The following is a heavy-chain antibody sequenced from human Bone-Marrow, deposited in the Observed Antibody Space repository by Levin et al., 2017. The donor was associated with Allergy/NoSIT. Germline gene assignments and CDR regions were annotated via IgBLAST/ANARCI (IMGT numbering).Heavy chain of an antibody. CDR2: IYWDDDK. J-gene: IGHJ4*02. CDR1: GFSLTTRPVG. V-gene: IGHV2-5*02. CDR3: AHRRDYNGQWNEGYFDY. Sequence: QTLSLTCTFSGFSLTTRPVGVGWIRQPPGKALEWLAVIYWDDDKRYSPSLKNRLTITKDTSRNQVVLTMSNMDPVDTATYYCAHRRDYNGQWNEGYFDYWGQGTLVTASS. D-gene: IGHD1-1*01.